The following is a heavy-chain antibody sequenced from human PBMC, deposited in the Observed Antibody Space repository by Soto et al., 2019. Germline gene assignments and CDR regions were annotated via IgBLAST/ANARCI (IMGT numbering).Heavy chain of an antibody. Sequence: SKTLYLTSTVPGDSVDRNSYSWAWICQKTGKGLEWIGTIYSTENTYYHPSLLSRVTISVDTSMNEFSLMLSSVTAADTAVYYCARLNGFFFCTNCHGHYVMYF. CDR2: IYSTENT. J-gene: IGHJ1*01. CDR3: ARLNGFFFCTNCHGHYVMYF. V-gene: IGHV4-39*01. D-gene: IGHD2-8*01. CDR1: GDSVDRNSYS.